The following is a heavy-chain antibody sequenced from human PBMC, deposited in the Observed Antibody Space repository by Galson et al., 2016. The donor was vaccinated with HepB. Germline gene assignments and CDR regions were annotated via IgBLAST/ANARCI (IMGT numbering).Heavy chain of an antibody. Sequence: ETLSLTCTVSGGSISRSSNYWGWIRQPPGKGLEWLGTVYYSGSTYYNPSLKSRVTISVDTSKNQFSLKLSSVTAVDTAVYYCARHHQGVKGSYYGMDVWGQGTTVTVSS. J-gene: IGHJ6*02. CDR1: GGSISRSSNY. CDR2: VYYSGST. D-gene: IGHD3-10*01. CDR3: ARHHQGVKGSYYGMDV. V-gene: IGHV4-39*01.